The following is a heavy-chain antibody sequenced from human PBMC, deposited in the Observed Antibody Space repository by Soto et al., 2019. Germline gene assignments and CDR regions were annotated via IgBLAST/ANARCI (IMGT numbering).Heavy chain of an antibody. CDR2: IYYSGST. D-gene: IGHD3-10*01. V-gene: IGHV4-59*01. J-gene: IGHJ3*01. Sequence: PSETLSLTCTVSGGSISSYYWSWIRQPPGKGLEWIGYIYYSGSTNYNPSLKSRVTISVDTSKNQFSLKLSSVTAADTAVYYCARVAEMVRGVIFYAFDFWGQGTMVTVSS. CDR1: GGSISSYY. CDR3: ARVAEMVRGVIFYAFDF.